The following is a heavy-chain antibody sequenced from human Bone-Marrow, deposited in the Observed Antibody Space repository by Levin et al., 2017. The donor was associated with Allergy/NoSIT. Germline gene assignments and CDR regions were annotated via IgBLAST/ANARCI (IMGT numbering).Heavy chain of an antibody. V-gene: IGHV1-3*01. D-gene: IGHD3-16*02. CDR3: ASEGRGVIALIY. Sequence: RASVKVSCKASGYTFTSYAMHWVRQAPGQRLEWMGWINAGNGNTKYSQKFQGRVTITRDTSASTAYMELSSLRSEDTAVYYCASEGRGVIALIYWGQGTLVTVSS. CDR1: GYTFTSYA. CDR2: INAGNGNT. J-gene: IGHJ4*02.